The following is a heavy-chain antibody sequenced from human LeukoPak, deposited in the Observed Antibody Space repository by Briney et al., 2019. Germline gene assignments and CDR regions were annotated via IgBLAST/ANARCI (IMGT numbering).Heavy chain of an antibody. CDR1: GGSFSGYY. CDR2: INHSGST. D-gene: IGHD2-2*01. CDR3: ASSGPEGYCSSTSCSGGFDY. V-gene: IGHV4-34*01. J-gene: IGHJ4*02. Sequence: SETLSLTCAVYGGSFSGYYWSWIRQPPGKGLEWNGEINHSGSTNYNPSLKSRVTISVDTSKNQFSLKLSSLTAADTAVYYCASSGPEGYCSSTSCSGGFDYWGQGTLVTVSS.